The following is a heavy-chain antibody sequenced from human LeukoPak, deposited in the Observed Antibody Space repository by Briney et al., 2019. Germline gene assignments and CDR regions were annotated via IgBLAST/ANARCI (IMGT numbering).Heavy chain of an antibody. D-gene: IGHD3-9*01. CDR2: ISGSGGST. CDR3: AKGKGLRYFDWLSELDY. J-gene: IGHJ4*02. Sequence: PGGSLRLSCAASGFTFSSYAMSWVRQAPGKGLEWVSAISGSGGSTYYADSVKGRFTISRDNSKNTLYLQMNSLRAEDTAVYYCAKGKGLRYFDWLSELDYWGQGTLVTVSS. CDR1: GFTFSSYA. V-gene: IGHV3-23*01.